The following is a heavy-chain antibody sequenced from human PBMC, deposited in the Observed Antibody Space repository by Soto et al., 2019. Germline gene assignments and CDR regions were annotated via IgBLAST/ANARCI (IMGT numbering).Heavy chain of an antibody. D-gene: IGHD3-10*01. CDR1: GYTFNNYD. J-gene: IGHJ5*01. CDR3: TRAYGAETFDF. CDR2: MNPNSGNT. Sequence: ASVKVSCKASGYTFNNYDIHWVRQAPGHGLEWMGWMNPNSGNTGYAQNFRGRVTMTQNTAIGTAYMELSSLRSDDTATYYCTRAYGAETFDFWGQGTRVTAPQ. V-gene: IGHV1-8*02.